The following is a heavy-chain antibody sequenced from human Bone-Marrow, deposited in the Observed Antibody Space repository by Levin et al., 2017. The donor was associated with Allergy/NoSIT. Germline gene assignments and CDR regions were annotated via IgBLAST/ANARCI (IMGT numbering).Heavy chain of an antibody. Sequence: PGESLKISCKSSEYTFTAYYIHWVRQAPGQGLQWMGWIDPKNGDTTYAHQFQDRVTMTRDSSINTVYMEVSGLTSDDTAIYFCARGSGFRSFDYWGQGTLVTVSA. CDR2: IDPKNGDT. V-gene: IGHV1-2*02. J-gene: IGHJ4*02. CDR3: ARGSGFRSFDY. CDR1: EYTFTAYY. D-gene: IGHD6-19*01.